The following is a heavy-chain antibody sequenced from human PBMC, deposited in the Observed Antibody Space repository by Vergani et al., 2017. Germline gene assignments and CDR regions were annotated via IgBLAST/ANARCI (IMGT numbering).Heavy chain of an antibody. V-gene: IGHV4-34*01. CDR3: ARAGSIVVVPAAMDAFDI. J-gene: IGHJ3*02. D-gene: IGHD2-2*01. Sequence: QVQLPQWGAGLLKPSETLSLTCAVYGGSFSGYYWSWIRQPPGKGLEWIGEINHSGSTNYNPSLKSRVTISVDTSKNQFSLKLSSVTAADTAVYYCARAGSIVVVPAAMDAFDIWGQGTMVTVSS. CDR2: INHSGST. CDR1: GGSFSGYY.